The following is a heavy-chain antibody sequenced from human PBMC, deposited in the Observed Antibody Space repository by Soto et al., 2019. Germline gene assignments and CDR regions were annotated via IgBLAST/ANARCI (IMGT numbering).Heavy chain of an antibody. CDR2: IIPIFGTA. CDR1: GGTFSSYA. CDR3: ARDGVGTTVFFGYLDY. V-gene: IGHV1-69*13. D-gene: IGHD4-17*01. J-gene: IGHJ4*02. Sequence: SVKVSCKASGGTFSSYAISWVRQGPGQGLEWMGGIIPIFGTANYAQKFQGRVTITADESTSTAYMELSSLRSEDTAVYYCARDGVGTTVFFGYLDYWGQGALVTVSS.